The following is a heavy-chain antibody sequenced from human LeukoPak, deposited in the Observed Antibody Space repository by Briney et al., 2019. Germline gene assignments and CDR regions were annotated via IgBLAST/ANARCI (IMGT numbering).Heavy chain of an antibody. D-gene: IGHD6-13*01. V-gene: IGHV4-4*07. Sequence: PSETLSLTCTVSGGSISSYYWSWIRQPAGKGLEWIGRIYTSGSTNYNPSLKSRVTMSVDTSKNQFSLKLSSVTAADTAVYYCAREGAAAGTDYYYYYMDVWGKGTTVTVSS. CDR1: GGSISSYY. CDR2: IYTSGST. J-gene: IGHJ6*03. CDR3: AREGAAAGTDYYYYYMDV.